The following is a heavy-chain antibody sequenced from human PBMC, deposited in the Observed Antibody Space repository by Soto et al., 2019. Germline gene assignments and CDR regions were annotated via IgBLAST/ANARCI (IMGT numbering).Heavy chain of an antibody. CDR3: ARPGATFGGGDCYSDS. CDR2: MNPNSGDT. J-gene: IGHJ4*02. Sequence: QVQLVQSGAEVKRPGASVKVSCKASGYTFTNFDLNWVRQAPGQGLEWMGWMNPNSGDTGYAHKFQGRVTMTRDTSINTAYMELSSLKSEDTAVYFCARPGATFGGGDCYSDSWGQGTLVIVSS. V-gene: IGHV1-8*02. CDR1: GYTFTNFD. D-gene: IGHD2-21*02.